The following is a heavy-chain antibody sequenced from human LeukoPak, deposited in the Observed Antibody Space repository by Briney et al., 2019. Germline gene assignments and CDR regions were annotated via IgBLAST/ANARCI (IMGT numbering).Heavy chain of an antibody. CDR2: IYYSGST. D-gene: IGHD3-16*01. V-gene: IGHV4-39*07. J-gene: IGHJ6*02. CDR1: GGSISSSSYY. Sequence: SETLSLTCTVSGGSISSSSYYWGWIRQPPGKGLEWIGSIYYSGSTYYNPSLKSRVTISVDTSKNQFSLKLSSVTAADTAVYYCARLDGDYVSGTLFYYYGMDVWGRGTTVTVSS. CDR3: ARLDGDYVSGTLFYYYGMDV.